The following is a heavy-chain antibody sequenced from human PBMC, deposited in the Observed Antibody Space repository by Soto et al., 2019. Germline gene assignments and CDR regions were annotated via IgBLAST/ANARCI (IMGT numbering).Heavy chain of an antibody. D-gene: IGHD3-22*01. V-gene: IGHV3-30-3*01. J-gene: IGHJ3*01. CDR1: RFTLSNYA. Sequence: PGGSLRLSCAASRFTLSNYAIHWVRQAPGKGLVWVAVIPNDGNHKFYADSVRGRFSISRDNSKNTLYLQMKSLKPEDTDVYYCVRSLYNYNSARPENDALDLWGQGTLVTLSS. CDR3: VRSLYNYNSARPENDALDL. CDR2: IPNDGNHK.